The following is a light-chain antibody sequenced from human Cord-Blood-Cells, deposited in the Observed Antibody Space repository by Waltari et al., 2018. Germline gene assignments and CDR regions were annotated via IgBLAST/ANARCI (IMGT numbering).Light chain of an antibody. CDR1: QSVLYSSNNKNY. Sequence: DIVMTQSPDSLAVSLGERATINCKSSQSVLYSSNNKNYLAWYQQKPGQPPKLLIYWASTRESGVPERFSGSGSGTDFTLTISILQAEDVAVYYCQQYYSTPYTFGQGTKLEIK. V-gene: IGKV4-1*01. CDR3: QQYYSTPYT. CDR2: WAS. J-gene: IGKJ2*01.